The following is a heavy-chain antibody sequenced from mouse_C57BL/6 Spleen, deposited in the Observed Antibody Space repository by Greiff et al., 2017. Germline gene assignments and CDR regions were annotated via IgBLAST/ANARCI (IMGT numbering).Heavy chain of an antibody. CDR2: IYPGDGDT. J-gene: IGHJ4*01. Sequence: QVQLQQSGPELVKPGASVKISCKASGYAFSSSWMNWVKQRPGKGLEWIGRIYPGDGDTNYNGKFKGKATLTADKSSSTAYMQLSSLTSEDSAVYFCAREDYDYDGDLVDYWGQGTSVTVSS. D-gene: IGHD2-4*01. CDR1: GYAFSSSW. CDR3: AREDYDYDGDLVDY. V-gene: IGHV1-82*01.